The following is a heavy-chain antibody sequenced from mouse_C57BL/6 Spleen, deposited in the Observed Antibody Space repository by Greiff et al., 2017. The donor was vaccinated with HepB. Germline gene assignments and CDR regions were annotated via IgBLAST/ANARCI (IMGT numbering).Heavy chain of an antibody. CDR1: GYAFSSSW. CDR2: IYPGDGDT. D-gene: IGHD2-2*01. J-gene: IGHJ2*01. V-gene: IGHV1-82*01. Sequence: VMLVESGPELVKPGASVKISCKASGYAFSSSWMNWVKQRPGKGLEWIGRIYPGDGDTNYNGKFKGEATLTADKSSSTAYMQLSSLTSEDSAVYFCARGAYGYDYWGQGTTLTVSS. CDR3: ARGAYGYDY.